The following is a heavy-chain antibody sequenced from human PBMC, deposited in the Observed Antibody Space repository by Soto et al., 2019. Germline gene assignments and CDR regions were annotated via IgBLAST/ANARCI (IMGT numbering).Heavy chain of an antibody. D-gene: IGHD3-3*02. J-gene: IGHJ4*02. V-gene: IGHV1-46*01. Sequence: QVQLVQSGTEVKKPGASVKVSCKASGYTFLDFYIHWVRQAPGQGLEWMGFINPSGGGTTYAQQFQGRLTMTRETSTSRVYLELISLRSEDTAIYYCARDKPFSAGYWGEGTLVT. CDR2: INPSGGGT. CDR3: ARDKPFSAGY. CDR1: GYTFLDFY.